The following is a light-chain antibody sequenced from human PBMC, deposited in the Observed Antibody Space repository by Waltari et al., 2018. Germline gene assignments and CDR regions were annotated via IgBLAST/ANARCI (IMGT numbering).Light chain of an antibody. CDR1: SSDVGGYKY. Sequence: QSALTQPPSASGSPGQSVTISCTGTSSDVGGYKYVSWYQQHPGKAPKLMIYEVSNRFTGVPDRFSGSKSGNTASLTVSGLQTEDEADYYCCSYAGSAEKKVCGGGTKLTVL. J-gene: IGLJ3*02. CDR3: CSYAGSAEKKV. V-gene: IGLV2-8*01. CDR2: EVS.